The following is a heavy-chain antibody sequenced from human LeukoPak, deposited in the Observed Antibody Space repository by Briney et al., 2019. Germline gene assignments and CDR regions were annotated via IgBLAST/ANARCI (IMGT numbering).Heavy chain of an antibody. CDR2: INPSGGST. CDR3: ARDESTSILWW. J-gene: IGHJ1*01. Sequence: ASVKVSCKASGYTFINYYMHWVRQAPGQGLEWMGIINPSGGSTSYAQKFQGRVTMTRDTSTSTIYMELSSLRSEDTAVYYCARDESTSILWWWGQGTLVTVSS. CDR1: GYTFINYY. V-gene: IGHV1-46*01. D-gene: IGHD2-21*01.